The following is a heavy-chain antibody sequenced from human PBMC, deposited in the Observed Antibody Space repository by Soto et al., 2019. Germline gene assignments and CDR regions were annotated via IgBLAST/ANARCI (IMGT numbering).Heavy chain of an antibody. CDR3: VRDYLLTGFDP. CDR2: VYYSGST. J-gene: IGHJ5*02. V-gene: IGHV4-59*01. D-gene: IGHD3-9*01. Sequence: SDTLSLTCPVSGGSISNYYWTWVRQPPGKGLEWIGYVYYSGSTNYNPSLESRVTISIDASKNQFSLKMKSVTAADTAVYYCVRDYLLTGFDPWGQGALVNVSS. CDR1: GGSISNYY.